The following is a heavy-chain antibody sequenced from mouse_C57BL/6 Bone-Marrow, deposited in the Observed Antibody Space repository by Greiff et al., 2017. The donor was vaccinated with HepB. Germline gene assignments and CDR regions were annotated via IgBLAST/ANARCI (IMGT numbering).Heavy chain of an antibody. CDR1: GFTFSSYA. D-gene: IGHD2-5*01. CDR3: TRDAYYSNPAWFAD. V-gene: IGHV5-9-1*02. CDR2: ISIGGDYI. J-gene: IGHJ3*01. Sequence: EVKVEESGEGLVKPGGSLKLSCAASGFTFSSYAMSWVRQTPEKRLEWVAYISIGGDYIYYADTVKGRFTISRDNARNTLYLQMSSLKSEDTAMYYCTRDAYYSNPAWFADWGQGTLVTVSA.